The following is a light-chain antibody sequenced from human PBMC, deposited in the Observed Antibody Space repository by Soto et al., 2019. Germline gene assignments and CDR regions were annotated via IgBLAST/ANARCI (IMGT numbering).Light chain of an antibody. V-gene: IGKV3-15*01. CDR2: GAS. CDR1: QSISNN. J-gene: IGKJ1*01. Sequence: EIVMTQSPATLSVSPGEGATLSCTASQSISNNLAWYQHKSGQAPRLLIHGASTRATGVPARFGGSGSGTQFTLTISSLQSEDFAIYYCQQYNNWPRTFGQGTTVEIK. CDR3: QQYNNWPRT.